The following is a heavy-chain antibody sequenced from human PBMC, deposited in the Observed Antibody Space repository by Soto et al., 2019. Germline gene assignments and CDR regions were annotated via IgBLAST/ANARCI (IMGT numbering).Heavy chain of an antibody. CDR3: AHKGGGDRILDY. J-gene: IGHJ4*02. CDR1: GFSLSTSGVG. CDR2: IYWDDAK. V-gene: IGHV2-5*02. Sequence: QITLKGSGPTLVKPTQTLTLTCTFSGFSLSTSGVGVGWIRQPPGKALEWVALIYWDDAKEYSPSLKSRLTTTNETPKNQRAHTVTNMDTFDTAAFYCAHKGGGDRILDYWGQGTLVTVSS. D-gene: IGHD3-16*01.